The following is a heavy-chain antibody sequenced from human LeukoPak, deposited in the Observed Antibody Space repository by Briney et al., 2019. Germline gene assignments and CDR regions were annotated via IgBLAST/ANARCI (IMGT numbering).Heavy chain of an antibody. D-gene: IGHD1-26*01. J-gene: IGHJ4*02. Sequence: GGSLRLSCAASGFTFSSHWMHWVRQVPGKGLVWVSRINIDGSSISYADAVKGRFIISRDNAKNTLYLQMNSLRAEDTAVYYCARSWDVDYWGQGSLVGVSS. CDR3: ARSWDVDY. CDR2: INIDGSSI. V-gene: IGHV3-74*01. CDR1: GFTFSSHW.